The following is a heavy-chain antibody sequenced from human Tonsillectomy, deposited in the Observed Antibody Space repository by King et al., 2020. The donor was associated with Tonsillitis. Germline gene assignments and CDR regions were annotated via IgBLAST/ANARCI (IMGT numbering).Heavy chain of an antibody. CDR2: IHTSGST. D-gene: IGHD6-13*01. CDR3: ASDSPASGTKFDP. J-gene: IGHJ5*02. CDR1: GGSISSANYY. V-gene: IGHV4-61*02. Sequence: VQLQESGPGLVKPSQTLSLTCTVSGGSISSANYYWSWIRQPAGKGLEWIGRIHTSGSTDYNPSLKSRITMSVDTSKNQFPLKMSSVTAADTAVYYCASDSPASGTKFDPWGQETLVTVSS.